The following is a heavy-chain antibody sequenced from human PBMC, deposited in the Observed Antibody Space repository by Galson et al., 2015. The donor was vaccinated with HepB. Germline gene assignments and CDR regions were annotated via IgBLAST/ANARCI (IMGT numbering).Heavy chain of an antibody. CDR2: ISHDGSDK. CDR1: GFTFSSYG. Sequence: SLRLSCAASGFTFSSYGMHWVRQAPGKGLEWVAIISHDGSDKFYADSVRGRLSISRDNTANALFLVMNNLRGDDTGVYYCAKDRWTRRVALGGRDYWGQGTVVTVSS. J-gene: IGHJ4*02. V-gene: IGHV3-30*18. CDR3: AKDRWTRRVALGGRDY. D-gene: IGHD6-19*01.